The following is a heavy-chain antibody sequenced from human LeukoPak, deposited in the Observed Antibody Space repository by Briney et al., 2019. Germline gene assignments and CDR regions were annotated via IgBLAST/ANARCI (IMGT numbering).Heavy chain of an antibody. J-gene: IGHJ2*01. D-gene: IGHD6-19*01. CDR1: GGSSSGYY. Sequence: PSETLSLTCAVYGGSSSGYYWSWIRQPPGKGLEWIGEINHSGSTNYNPSLKSRVTISVDTSKNQFSLKLSSVTAADTAVYYCARAGSSAWHWYFDLWGRGTLVTVSS. CDR3: ARAGSSAWHWYFDL. V-gene: IGHV4-34*01. CDR2: INHSGST.